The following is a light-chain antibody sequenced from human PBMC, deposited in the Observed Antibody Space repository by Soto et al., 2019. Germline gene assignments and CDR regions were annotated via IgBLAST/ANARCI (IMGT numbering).Light chain of an antibody. CDR1: SGHSSYI. CDR2: LEGSGSY. V-gene: IGLV4-60*02. CDR3: ETWDSNTRV. J-gene: IGLJ2*01. Sequence: QSVLTQSSSASASLGSSVKLTCTLSSGHSSYIIAWHQQQPGKAPRYLMKLEGSGSYNKGSGVPDRFSGSSSGADRYLTISILQFEDEADYYCETWDSNTRVFCGGTQLTVL.